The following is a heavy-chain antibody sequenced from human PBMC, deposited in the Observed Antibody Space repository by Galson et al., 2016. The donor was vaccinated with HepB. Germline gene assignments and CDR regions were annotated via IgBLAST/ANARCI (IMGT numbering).Heavy chain of an antibody. CDR3: ARGDFWSGYSLFDP. Sequence: SVKVSCKASGYSFTSYDINWVRQATGQGLEWMGWMNPNSGDAGYGQKFQGRITMTRNTTISTAYMELNSLTSEDTAVYFCARGDFWSGYSLFDPWGQGTLVTVSS. J-gene: IGHJ5*02. D-gene: IGHD3-3*01. CDR1: GYSFTSYD. CDR2: MNPNSGDA. V-gene: IGHV1-8*01.